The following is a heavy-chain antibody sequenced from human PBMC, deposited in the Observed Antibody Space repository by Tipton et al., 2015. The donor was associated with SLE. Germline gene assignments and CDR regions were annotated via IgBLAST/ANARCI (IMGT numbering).Heavy chain of an antibody. V-gene: IGHV4-59*12. D-gene: IGHD1-26*01. Sequence: LRLSCTVSGGSISSYYWSWIRQPPGKGLEWIGYIYYSGSTNYNPSLKSRVTISVDTSKNQFSLKPSSVTAADTAVYYCASSSGDRIYYFDYWGQGTLVTVSS. CDR1: GGSISSYY. J-gene: IGHJ4*02. CDR2: IYYSGST. CDR3: ASSSGDRIYYFDY.